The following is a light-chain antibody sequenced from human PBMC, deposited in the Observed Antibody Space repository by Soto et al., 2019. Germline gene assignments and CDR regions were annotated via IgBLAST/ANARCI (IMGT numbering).Light chain of an antibody. CDR2: AAS. Sequence: DIQMTQSPSSLSASVGDRVTITCRASQSMSSYLNWYQQKPGKAPKLLIFAASSSQSGVPSRFSGSGSGTDVTLTISSLQPDDFATYYCQQRYSTPPTFGQGTKMEIK. CDR1: QSMSSY. CDR3: QQRYSTPPT. V-gene: IGKV1-39*01. J-gene: IGKJ1*01.